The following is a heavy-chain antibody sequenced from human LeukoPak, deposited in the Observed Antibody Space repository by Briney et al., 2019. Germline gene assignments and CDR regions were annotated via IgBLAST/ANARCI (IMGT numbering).Heavy chain of an antibody. CDR2: IYTSGST. J-gene: IGHJ6*02. Sequence: SETLSLTCTVSGGSISSYYWSWIRQPAGKGLEWIGRIYTSGSTNYNPSLKSRVTMSVDTSKNQFSLKLSSVTAADTAVYYCARVTVLVAGTSYYGMDVWGQGTTVTVSS. CDR1: GGSISSYY. D-gene: IGHD6-19*01. V-gene: IGHV4-4*07. CDR3: ARVTVLVAGTSYYGMDV.